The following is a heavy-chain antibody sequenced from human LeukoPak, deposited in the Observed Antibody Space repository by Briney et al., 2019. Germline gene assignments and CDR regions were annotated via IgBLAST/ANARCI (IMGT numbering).Heavy chain of an antibody. V-gene: IGHV4-59*08. CDR3: ARHPGIQLWIDY. Sequence: SETLSLTCSVSRGSMSRYYWSWIRQPPGKGLEWIGYIYDNSGYNPTNYNPSLKSRVTISLDASNNHFSLKLTSLTAADTAVYYCARHPGIQLWIDYWGQGTLVTVSS. D-gene: IGHD5-18*01. J-gene: IGHJ4*02. CDR2: IYDNSGYNPT. CDR1: RGSMSRYY.